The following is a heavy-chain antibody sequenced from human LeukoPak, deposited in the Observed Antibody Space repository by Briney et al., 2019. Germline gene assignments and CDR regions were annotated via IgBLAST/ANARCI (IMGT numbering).Heavy chain of an antibody. CDR2: IYYSGST. D-gene: IGHD6-6*01. J-gene: IGHJ4*02. Sequence: SETLSLTCTVSGGSISSSSYYWGWIRQPPGKGLEWIGSIYYSGSTYYNPSLKSRVTISVDTCKNQFSLKLSSVTAADTAVYYCASDLYSSSSVGYWGQGTLVTVSS. CDR3: ASDLYSSSSVGY. V-gene: IGHV4-39*01. CDR1: GGSISSSSYY.